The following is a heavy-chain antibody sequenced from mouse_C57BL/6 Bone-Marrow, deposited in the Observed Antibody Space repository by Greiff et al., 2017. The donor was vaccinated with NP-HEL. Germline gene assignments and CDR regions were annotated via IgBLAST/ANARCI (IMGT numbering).Heavy chain of an antibody. CDR2: IDPETGGT. CDR3: TRGAPYFEG. Sequence: QVQLKESGAELVRPGASVTLSCKASGYTFTDYEMHWVKQTPVHGLEWIGAIDPETGGTAYNQKFKGKAILTADKSSSTAYMELRSLTSENSAVYYCTRGAPYFEGWGKGTTLTVSS. CDR1: GYTFTDYE. V-gene: IGHV1-15*01. J-gene: IGHJ2*01.